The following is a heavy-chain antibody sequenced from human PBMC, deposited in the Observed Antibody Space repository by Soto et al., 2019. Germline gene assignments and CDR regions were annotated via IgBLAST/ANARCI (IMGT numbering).Heavy chain of an antibody. CDR2: IYPGDSDT. Sequence: GESLKISCKGSGYSFTSYWIGWVRQMPGKGLEWMGIIYPGDSDTRYSPSFQGQVTISADKSISTAYLQWSSLKASDTAMYYCARHGTSKVTMVRGAPNWFDPWGQGTLVTVSS. J-gene: IGHJ5*02. CDR1: GYSFTSYW. V-gene: IGHV5-51*01. D-gene: IGHD3-10*01. CDR3: ARHGTSKVTMVRGAPNWFDP.